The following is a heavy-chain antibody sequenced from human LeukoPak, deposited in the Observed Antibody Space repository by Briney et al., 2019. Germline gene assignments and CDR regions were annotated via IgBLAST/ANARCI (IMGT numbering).Heavy chain of an antibody. CDR2: ISSSGSTI. D-gene: IGHD5-12*01. J-gene: IGHJ4*02. CDR1: GFTFSDYY. CDR3: ARPMEPQVDIVADY. Sequence: PGGSLRLSCAASGFTFSDYYMSWIRQAPGKGLEWVSYISSSGSTIYYADSVKGRFTIPRDNAKNSLYLQMNSLRAEDTAVYYCARPMEPQVDIVADYWGQGTLVTVSS. V-gene: IGHV3-11*04.